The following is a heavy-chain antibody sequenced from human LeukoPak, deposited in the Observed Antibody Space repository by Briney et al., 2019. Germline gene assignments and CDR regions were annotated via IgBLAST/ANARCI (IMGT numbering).Heavy chain of an antibody. J-gene: IGHJ6*03. CDR2: IYYSGST. CDR1: GGSISSSSYY. CDR3: ARVPSSSKGRGYYYYMDV. D-gene: IGHD6-6*01. V-gene: IGHV4-61*01. Sequence: PSETLSLTCTVSGGSISSSSYYWSWIRQPPGKGLEWIGYIYYSGSTNYNPSLKSRVTISVDTSKNQFSLKLSSVTAADTAVYYCARVPSSSKGRGYYYYMDVWGKGTTVTVSS.